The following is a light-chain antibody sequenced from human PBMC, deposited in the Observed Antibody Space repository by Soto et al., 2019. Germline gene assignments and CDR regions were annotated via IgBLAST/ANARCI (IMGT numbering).Light chain of an antibody. CDR1: SSNIENNY. Sequence: QSVLTQRPSVSAAPGQTVTISCSGGSSNIENNYVSWYQHFPGTAPKLLIYEDNNRPPGIPDRFSGSKSGTSATLGITGLQTGDEADYYCVTWDGNLSAGVFGGGTK. V-gene: IGLV1-51*02. CDR2: EDN. J-gene: IGLJ2*01. CDR3: VTWDGNLSAGV.